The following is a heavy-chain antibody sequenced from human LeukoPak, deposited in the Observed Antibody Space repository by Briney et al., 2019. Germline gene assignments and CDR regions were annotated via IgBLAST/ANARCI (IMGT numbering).Heavy chain of an antibody. CDR1: GGSISSSSYY. V-gene: IGHV4-39*07. Sequence: SETLSLTCTVSGGSISSSSYYWGWIRQPPGKGLEWIGSIYYSGSTYYNPSLKSRVTISVDTSKNQFSLKLSSVTAADTAAYYCARDMSYGDHNWFDPWGQGTLVTVSS. D-gene: IGHD4-17*01. CDR3: ARDMSYGDHNWFDP. CDR2: IYYSGST. J-gene: IGHJ5*02.